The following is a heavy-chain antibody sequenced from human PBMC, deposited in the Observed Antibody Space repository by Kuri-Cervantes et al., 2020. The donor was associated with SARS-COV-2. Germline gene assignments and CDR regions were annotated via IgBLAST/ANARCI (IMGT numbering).Heavy chain of an antibody. CDR1: GFTFSSYA. D-gene: IGHD3-16*01. CDR2: ISGSGGST. J-gene: IGHJ4*02. CDR3: AKDRTIMTVFDY. Sequence: GGSLRLSCAASGFTFSSYAMSWVRQAPGKGLEWVSAISGSGGSTYYADSVKGRFTISRDNSKNTLYLQMNSLRAEDTAVYCCAKDRTIMTVFDYWGQGTLVAVSS. V-gene: IGHV3-23*01.